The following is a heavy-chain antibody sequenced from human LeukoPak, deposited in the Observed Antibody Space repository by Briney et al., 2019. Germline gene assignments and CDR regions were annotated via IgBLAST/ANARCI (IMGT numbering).Heavy chain of an antibody. V-gene: IGHV5-51*01. D-gene: IGHD3/OR15-3a*01. Sequence: GESLKISYKGSGYSFTSYWIAWVRQMPGKGLEWMGIIYPADSDTRYSPSFQGQVTISADKSITTAYLQWSSLKASDTAMYYCARHPTDFWTGYYLSDYWGQGTLVTVSS. CDR2: IYPADSDT. CDR3: ARHPTDFWTGYYLSDY. CDR1: GYSFTSYW. J-gene: IGHJ4*02.